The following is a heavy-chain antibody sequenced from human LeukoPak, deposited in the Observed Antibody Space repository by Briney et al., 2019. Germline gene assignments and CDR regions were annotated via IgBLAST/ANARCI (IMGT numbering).Heavy chain of an antibody. CDR2: IRYDGSNK. J-gene: IGHJ4*02. D-gene: IGHD6-13*01. CDR3: VRGAYSSSWLNFDY. V-gene: IGHV3-30*02. Sequence: GGSLRLSCAASGFTFSSYGMHWVRQAPGKGLEWVSFIRYDGSNKYYADSVKGRFTISRDNSKNTLYLQMNSLRAEDTAVYYCVRGAYSSSWLNFDYWGQGTLVTVSS. CDR1: GFTFSSYG.